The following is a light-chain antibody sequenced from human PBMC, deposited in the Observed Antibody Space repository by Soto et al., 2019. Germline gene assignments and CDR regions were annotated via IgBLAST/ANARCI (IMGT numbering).Light chain of an antibody. CDR1: QSVSSS. CDR2: GTS. CDR3: QQYDSSPRT. V-gene: IGKV3D-15*01. J-gene: IGKJ1*01. Sequence: EIVMTQSPATLSVSPGERATLSCRASQSVSSSLAWYQQKPGQAPRLVMYGTSMRATGIPDRFSGSGSGTDFTITISRLEPEDVAVYYCQQYDSSPRTFGQGTKVEIK.